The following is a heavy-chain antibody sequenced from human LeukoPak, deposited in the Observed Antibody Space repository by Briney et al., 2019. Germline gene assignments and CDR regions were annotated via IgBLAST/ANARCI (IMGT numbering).Heavy chain of an antibody. CDR2: ISVYTGYT. CDR3: ARDGGYFDWPRPRPGKYYFDY. J-gene: IGHJ4*02. CDR1: GYTFSNYG. Sequence: ASVKVSCKASGYTFSNYGVTWVRQAPGQGLEWVGWISVYTGYTNYAQNFQGRVTMTTDTSTNTAYMELRSLTSDDTAVYFCARDGGYFDWPRPRPGKYYFDYWGQGTLVTVTS. V-gene: IGHV1-18*01. D-gene: IGHD3-9*01.